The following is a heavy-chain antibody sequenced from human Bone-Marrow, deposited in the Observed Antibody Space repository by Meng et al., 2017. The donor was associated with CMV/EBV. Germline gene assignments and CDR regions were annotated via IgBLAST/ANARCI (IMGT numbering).Heavy chain of an antibody. D-gene: IGHD6-19*01. Sequence: GSLRLSCTVSGGSISSYYWSWIRQPPGKGLEWIGYIYYSGSTNYNPSLKSRVTISVDTSKNQFSLKVNSVTAAETAIYYCARESFSVAGSLYYGMDVWGQGTTVTVSS. J-gene: IGHJ6*02. CDR1: GGSISSYY. V-gene: IGHV4-59*12. CDR2: IYYSGST. CDR3: ARESFSVAGSLYYGMDV.